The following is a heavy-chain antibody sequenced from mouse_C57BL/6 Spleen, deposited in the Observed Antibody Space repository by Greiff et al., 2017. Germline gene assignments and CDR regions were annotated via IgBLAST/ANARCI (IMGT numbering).Heavy chain of an antibody. Sequence: EVQLVESGGGLVKPGGSLKLSCAASGFTFSSYTMSWVRQTPEKRLEWVATISGGGGNTYYPDSVKGRFTISRDNAKNTLYLQMSSLRSEDTALYYCARRGNYRAMDYWGQGTSVTVSS. V-gene: IGHV5-9*01. CDR3: ARRGNYRAMDY. CDR2: ISGGGGNT. CDR1: GFTFSSYT. J-gene: IGHJ4*01. D-gene: IGHD2-1*01.